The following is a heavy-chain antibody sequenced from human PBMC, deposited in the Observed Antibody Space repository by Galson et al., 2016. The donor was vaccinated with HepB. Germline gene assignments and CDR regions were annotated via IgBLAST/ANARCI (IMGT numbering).Heavy chain of an antibody. CDR1: GSFSGYN. Sequence: GSFSGYNWTWIRQPPGKGLEWIGETHHSGSTIYNPSLKSRVTISVDASKNQLSLSLRSVTAADTAMYYCARPRSGPVGGNYYMDVWGQGTAVTISS. CDR2: THHSGST. J-gene: IGHJ6*02. CDR3: ARPRSGPVGGNYYMDV. V-gene: IGHV4-34*01. D-gene: IGHD6-19*01.